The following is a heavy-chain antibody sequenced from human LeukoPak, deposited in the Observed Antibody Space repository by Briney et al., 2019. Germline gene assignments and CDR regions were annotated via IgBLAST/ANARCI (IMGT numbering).Heavy chain of an antibody. Sequence: SETLSLTCAVYGGSFSGYYWSWIRQPPGKGLEWIGEINHSGSTNYNPSLKSRVTISVDTSKNQFSLKLSSVTAADTAVYYCASIAARRRVYYYYGMDVWGQGTTVTVSS. V-gene: IGHV4-34*01. CDR3: ASIAARRRVYYYYGMDV. J-gene: IGHJ6*02. D-gene: IGHD6-6*01. CDR1: GGSFSGYY. CDR2: INHSGST.